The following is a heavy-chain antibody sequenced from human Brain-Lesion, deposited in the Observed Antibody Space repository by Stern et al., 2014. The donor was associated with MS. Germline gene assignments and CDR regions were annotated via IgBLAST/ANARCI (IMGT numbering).Heavy chain of an antibody. J-gene: IGHJ4*02. CDR3: AKLRVRRSGDF. CDR1: GGTFASYT. CDR2: IIPILDIT. Sequence: QVQLVQSGAEVRKPGSSVNVSCKASGGTFASYTLPWVRLAPGQGLEWMGNIIPILDITNYSRKFDARLRITADQSTGTAYMELSGLSSDDTASYYCAKLRVRRSGDFWGQGTVVTVSS. V-gene: IGHV1-69*02. D-gene: IGHD3-10*01.